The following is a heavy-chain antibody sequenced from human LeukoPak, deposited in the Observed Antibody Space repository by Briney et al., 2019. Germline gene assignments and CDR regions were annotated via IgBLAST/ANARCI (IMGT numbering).Heavy chain of an antibody. D-gene: IGHD3-10*01. J-gene: IGHJ4*02. CDR2: INHSGST. V-gene: IGHV4-34*01. CDR3: ASSTQLLWFGDPPAY. CDR1: GGSFSGYY. Sequence: PSETLSLTCAVYGGSFSGYYWSWIRQPPGKGLEWIGEINHSGSTNYNPSLKSRVTISVDTSKNQFSLKLSSVTAADTAVYYCASSTQLLWFGDPPAYWGQGTLVTVSS.